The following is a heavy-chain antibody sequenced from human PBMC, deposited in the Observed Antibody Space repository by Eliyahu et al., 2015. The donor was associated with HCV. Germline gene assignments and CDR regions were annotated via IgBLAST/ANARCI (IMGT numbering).Heavy chain of an antibody. CDR3: ARGREDYNHWYFDL. V-gene: IGHV1-69*01. CDR1: GGTFGNHA. Sequence: QVQLVQSGAEVKEPGSSVKVSCKASGGTFGNHAVDWVRQPPGHGLEWMGGIIPVYRTANYALRFQGRIKLTVDESTGTAYMELRSLRFEDTAVYYCARGREDYNHWYFDLWGQGTLVSVPS. CDR2: IIPVYRTA. J-gene: IGHJ2*01. D-gene: IGHD5-24*01.